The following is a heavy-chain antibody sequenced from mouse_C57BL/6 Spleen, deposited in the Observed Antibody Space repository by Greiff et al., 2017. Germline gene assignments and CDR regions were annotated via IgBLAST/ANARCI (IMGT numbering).Heavy chain of an antibody. CDR1: GYTFTSYW. D-gene: IGHD4-1*01. CDR2: IDPSDSYT. J-gene: IGHJ3*01. Sequence: VQLQQPGAELVKPGASVKLSCKASGYTFTSYWMQWVKQRPGQGLEWIGEIDPSDSYTNYNHKFKGKATLTVDTSSSTAYMQLSSLTSEDSAEYYGGNAGSDYWGQGTLVTVSA. V-gene: IGHV1-50*01. CDR3: GNAGSDY.